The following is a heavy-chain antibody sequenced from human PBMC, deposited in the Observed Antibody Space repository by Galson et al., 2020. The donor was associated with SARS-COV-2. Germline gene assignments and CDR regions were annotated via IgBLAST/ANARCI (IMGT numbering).Heavy chain of an antibody. CDR1: DGPISSYY. J-gene: IGHJ6*02. Sequence: ETSETLSLTCSISDGPISSYYWSWIRPPPGKGLEWIGYISYSGSTNYNPSLRSRVTISVDMSKNQFSLKLSSVTAADAAVYYCARDPAPLYGDNYYYGMDVWGRGTTVTVSS. CDR2: ISYSGST. V-gene: IGHV4-59*01. CDR3: ARDPAPLYGDNYYYGMDV. D-gene: IGHD4-17*01.